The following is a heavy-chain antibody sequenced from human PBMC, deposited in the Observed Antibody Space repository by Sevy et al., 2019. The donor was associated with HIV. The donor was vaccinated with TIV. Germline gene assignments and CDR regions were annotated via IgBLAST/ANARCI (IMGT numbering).Heavy chain of an antibody. V-gene: IGHV1-2*06. Sequence: ASVKVSCKASGYTFTGYYMHWVRQAPGQGLEWMGRINPNSGGTNYAQKFQGRVTMTRDTSISTAYMELSRLRSDDTAVYYCASGAAAAGMRGVVDYWGQGTLVTVPS. J-gene: IGHJ4*02. D-gene: IGHD6-13*01. CDR3: ASGAAAAGMRGVVDY. CDR2: INPNSGGT. CDR1: GYTFTGYY.